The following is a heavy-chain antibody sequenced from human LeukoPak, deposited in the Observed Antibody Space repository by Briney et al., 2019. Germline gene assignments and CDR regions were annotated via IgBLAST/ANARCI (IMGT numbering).Heavy chain of an antibody. V-gene: IGHV3-9*01. CDR1: GFTFDDYA. CDR3: AKDICCSSTSCYRVGALYYGMDV. Sequence: PGRSLRLSSAASGFTFDDYAMHWVRQAPGKGLEWVSGISWNSGSIGYADSVKGRLTISRDNAKNSLYLQMNSLRAEDTALYYCAKDICCSSTSCYRVGALYYGMDVWGQGTTVTVSS. D-gene: IGHD2-2*02. J-gene: IGHJ6*02. CDR2: ISWNSGSI.